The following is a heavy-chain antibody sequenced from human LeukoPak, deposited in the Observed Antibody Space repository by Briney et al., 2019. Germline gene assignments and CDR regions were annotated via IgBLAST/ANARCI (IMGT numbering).Heavy chain of an antibody. CDR1: GGSFSGCY. J-gene: IGHJ6*02. D-gene: IGHD6-19*01. Sequence: SETLSLTCAVYGGSFSGCYWSWIRQPPGKGLEWIGEINHSGSTNYNPSLKSRVTISVDTSKNQFSLKLSSVTAADTAVYYCASGSSGWLHYYYGMDVWGQGTTVTVSS. CDR3: ASGSSGWLHYYYGMDV. CDR2: INHSGST. V-gene: IGHV4-34*01.